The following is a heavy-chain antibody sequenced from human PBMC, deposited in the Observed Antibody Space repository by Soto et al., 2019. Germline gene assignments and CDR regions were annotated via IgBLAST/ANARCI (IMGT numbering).Heavy chain of an antibody. D-gene: IGHD2-2*01. CDR3: ATDLCSSTSCFGYYGMDV. CDR2: ISYDGSNK. Sequence: ESGGGVVQPGRSLRLSCAASGFTFSSYGMHWVRQAPGKGLEWVAVISYDGSNKYYADSVKGRFTISRDNSKNTLYLQMNSLRAEDTAVYYCATDLCSSTSCFGYYGMDVWGQGTTVTVSS. V-gene: IGHV3-30*03. CDR1: GFTFSSYG. J-gene: IGHJ6*02.